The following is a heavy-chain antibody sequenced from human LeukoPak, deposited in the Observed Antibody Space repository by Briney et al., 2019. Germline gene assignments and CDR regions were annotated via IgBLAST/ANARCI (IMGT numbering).Heavy chain of an antibody. D-gene: IGHD3-3*01. Sequence: ASVKVSCKASGYTFSDYYIHWVRQAPGQGLEWMGWISPKSGGTNYAQNFRGRVTMTRDTSINTAYMELSRLRPDDTAVYYCARHNYDFDFDSWGQGALVTVSS. CDR3: ARHNYDFDFDS. CDR1: GYTFSDYY. J-gene: IGHJ4*02. CDR2: ISPKSGGT. V-gene: IGHV1-2*02.